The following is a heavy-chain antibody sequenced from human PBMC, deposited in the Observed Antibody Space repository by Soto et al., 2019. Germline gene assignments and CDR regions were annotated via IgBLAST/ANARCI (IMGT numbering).Heavy chain of an antibody. CDR3: ARDQLPAAIEAGVLYGMDV. CDR2: IWYDGSNK. V-gene: IGHV3-33*01. J-gene: IGHJ6*02. CDR1: GFTFSSDG. Sequence: PGGCLRLSCAASGFTFSSDGMHWVRQAPGKGLEWVAVIWYDGSNKYYADSVKGRFTISRDNSKNTLYLQMNSLRAEDTAVYYCARDQLPAAIEAGVLYGMDVWGQGTTVTVSS. D-gene: IGHD2-2*01.